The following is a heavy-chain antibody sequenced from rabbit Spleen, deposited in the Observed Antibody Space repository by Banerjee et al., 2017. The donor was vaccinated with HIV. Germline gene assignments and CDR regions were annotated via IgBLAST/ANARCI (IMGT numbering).Heavy chain of an antibody. Sequence: QEQLEESGGDLVKPGASLTLTCTASGFTLSSSYWIWWVRQAPGKGLEWISCIVGSSSGFTYSATWAKGRFTCSKTSSTTVTLQMTSLTVADTATYFCARDAGSGPYIDGYFNLWGPGTLVTVS. CDR1: GFTLSSSYW. J-gene: IGHJ4*01. V-gene: IGHV1S45*01. D-gene: IGHD8-1*01. CDR3: ARDAGSGPYIDGYFNL. CDR2: IVGSSSGFT.